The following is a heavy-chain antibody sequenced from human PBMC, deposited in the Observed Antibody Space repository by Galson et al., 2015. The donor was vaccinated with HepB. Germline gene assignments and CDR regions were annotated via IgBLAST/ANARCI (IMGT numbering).Heavy chain of an antibody. CDR1: GFTSTNYA. CDR2: ITGRSTGS. CDR3: ATGLLWSGEFT. Sequence: SLRLSCAISGFTSTNYAMTWVRQGPGKGLEWVSGITGRSTGSYCADSVKGRFTVSRDNSKNTLYLQMNSLRVEDTALYYCATGLLWSGEFTWGQGTLVTVSA. V-gene: IGHV3-23*01. J-gene: IGHJ5*02. D-gene: IGHD3-10*01.